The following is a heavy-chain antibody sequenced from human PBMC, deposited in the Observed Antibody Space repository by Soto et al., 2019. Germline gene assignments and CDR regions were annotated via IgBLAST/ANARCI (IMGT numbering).Heavy chain of an antibody. V-gene: IGHV4-31*03. Sequence: LTCTVSGGSISSGGYYWSWIRQHPGKGLEWIGYIYYSGSTYYNPSLKSRVTISVDTSKNQFSLKLSSVTAADTAVYYCARGDRGGYFDYWGQGTLVTVSS. CDR1: GGSISSGGYY. J-gene: IGHJ4*02. CDR2: IYYSGST. D-gene: IGHD2-15*01. CDR3: ARGDRGGYFDY.